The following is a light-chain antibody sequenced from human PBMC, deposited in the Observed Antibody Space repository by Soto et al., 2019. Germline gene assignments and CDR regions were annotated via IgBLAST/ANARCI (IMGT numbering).Light chain of an antibody. Sequence: DIPMTQSPSTLSASVGDRVTITCRASQSISSWLAWYQQKPGKAPKVLIYDASNLESGVPSRFSGSESGTEFTLTISSLQADDFATYYCQQYNSYLYTFGQGTKVEIK. J-gene: IGKJ2*01. V-gene: IGKV1-5*01. CDR1: QSISSW. CDR3: QQYNSYLYT. CDR2: DAS.